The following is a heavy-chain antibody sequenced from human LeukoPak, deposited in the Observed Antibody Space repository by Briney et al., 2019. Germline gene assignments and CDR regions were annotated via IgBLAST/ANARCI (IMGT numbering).Heavy chain of an antibody. CDR1: GFTFSSYG. V-gene: IGHV3-30*18. J-gene: IGHJ4*02. CDR2: ISYDGSNK. CDR3: AKDQSYSCGLFDY. D-gene: IGHD5-18*01. Sequence: GRSLRLSCAASGFTFSSYGMHWVRQAPGKGLEWVAVISYDGSNKYYADSVKGRFTISRDNSKNTLYLQMNSLRAEDTAVYYCAKDQSYSCGLFDYWGQGTLVTVSS.